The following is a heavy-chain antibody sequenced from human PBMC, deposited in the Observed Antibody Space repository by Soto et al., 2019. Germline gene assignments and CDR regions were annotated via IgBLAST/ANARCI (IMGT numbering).Heavy chain of an antibody. CDR1: GFTFSSYA. CDR2: ISGSGGST. V-gene: IGHV3-23*01. Sequence: GGSLRLSCAASGFTFSSYAMSWVRQAPGKGLEWVSAISGSGGSTYYADSVKGRFTISRDNSKNTLYLQMNSLRAEDTAVYYCAKDLGYYDSSGYYDYFDYWGQGTLVTVS. CDR3: AKDLGYYDSSGYYDYFDY. D-gene: IGHD3-22*01. J-gene: IGHJ4*02.